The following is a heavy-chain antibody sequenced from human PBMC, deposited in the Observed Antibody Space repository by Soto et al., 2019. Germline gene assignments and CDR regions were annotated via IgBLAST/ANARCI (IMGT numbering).Heavy chain of an antibody. V-gene: IGHV3-74*01. CDR2: IKSDGSGT. D-gene: IGHD5-18*01. CDR1: VNTFSNNW. Sequence: EVQLVESGGGLVQPGGSLRLSCAASVNTFSNNWMHWVRQAPGKGLVWVSHIKSDGSGTTYADSVKGRFTISRDNAKRTVYLQMNSLTVEDTAVYYCARDWGYSQDYWGQGTLVTVSS. J-gene: IGHJ4*02. CDR3: ARDWGYSQDY.